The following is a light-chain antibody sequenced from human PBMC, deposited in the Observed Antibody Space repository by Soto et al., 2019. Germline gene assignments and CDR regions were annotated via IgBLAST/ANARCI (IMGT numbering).Light chain of an antibody. V-gene: IGKV1-9*01. CDR2: GAS. Sequence: DIHLTQSPSFLSASVGDRVTISCRASQGISDYFAWYQQKPGKAPKLLIYGASTLQSGVPSRFSGSASGTEFTLTIRSLQPEDFATYFCQQFNVYPLTFGGGTKLESK. CDR3: QQFNVYPLT. J-gene: IGKJ4*01. CDR1: QGISDY.